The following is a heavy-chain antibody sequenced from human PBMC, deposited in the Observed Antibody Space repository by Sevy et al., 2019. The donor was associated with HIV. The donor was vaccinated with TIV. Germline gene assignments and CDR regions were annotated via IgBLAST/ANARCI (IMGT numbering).Heavy chain of an antibody. D-gene: IGHD2-21*01. Sequence: GGSLRLSCATSGFTFNIYAMSWVRHAPGEGLEWVSSIGGGDTYYADTVKGRFTISRDDSKRAVHLQMTSLRAEDTAVYYCAKDGVSRNKLWDWFDPWGQGTLVTVSS. V-gene: IGHV3-23*01. CDR3: AKDGVSRNKLWDWFDP. CDR2: IGGGDT. J-gene: IGHJ5*02. CDR1: GFTFNIYA.